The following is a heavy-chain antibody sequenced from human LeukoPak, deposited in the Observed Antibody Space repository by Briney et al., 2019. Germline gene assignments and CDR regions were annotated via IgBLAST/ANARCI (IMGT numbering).Heavy chain of an antibody. CDR1: GYSFTSSW. CDR3: ARHKSYSGWYEGFDY. Sequence: GVSLKISCKGSGYSFTSSWIGWRCQMPGKGLECMGIIYPRDSDTRYSLSFQGQVTISADNSISNAYLQWSSLKASDTAMYYCARHKSYSGWYEGFDYWGQGTLVTVSS. CDR2: IYPRDSDT. J-gene: IGHJ4*02. V-gene: IGHV5-51*01. D-gene: IGHD6-19*01.